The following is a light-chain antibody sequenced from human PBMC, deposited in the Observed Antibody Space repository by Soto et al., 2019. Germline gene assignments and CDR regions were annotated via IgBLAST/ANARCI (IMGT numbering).Light chain of an antibody. CDR3: QQYNRYAVT. CDR1: QSASTF. J-gene: IGKJ1*01. V-gene: IGKV1-5*01. CDR2: DAS. Sequence: DIQMTQSPSTLSASVGDRVTMTFRASQSASTFLAWYQQKPGQAPKLLIYDASTLQSGVPSRFSASGSGTEFALTISGLQPDDFAVYYCQQYNRYAVTFGQGTKVDIK.